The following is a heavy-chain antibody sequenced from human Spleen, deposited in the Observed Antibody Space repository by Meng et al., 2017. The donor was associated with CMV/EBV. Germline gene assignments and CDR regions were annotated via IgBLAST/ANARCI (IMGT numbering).Heavy chain of an antibody. CDR3: ARVPALKNWFDP. CDR1: GYTFTSYY. V-gene: IGHV1-46*01. Sequence: SCKASGYTFTSYYMHWVRRAPGQGLEWMGIINPSGGSTSYAQKFQGRVTMTRDTSTSTVYMELSSLRSEDTAVYYCARVPALKNWFDPWGQGTLVTVSS. J-gene: IGHJ5*02. CDR2: INPSGGST.